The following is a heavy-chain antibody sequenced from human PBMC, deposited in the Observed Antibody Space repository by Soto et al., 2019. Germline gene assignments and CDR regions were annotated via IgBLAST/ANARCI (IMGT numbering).Heavy chain of an antibody. D-gene: IGHD4-17*01. CDR3: ARDKRVDDGDYFFDY. CDR1: GDSISSYY. V-gene: IGHV4-59*01. Sequence: SETLSLTCTVSGDSISSYYWSWIRQPPGKGLEWIGYMYYSGSTNYNPSLKSRVTISVDTSKNQFSLKLSSVTAADTAVYYCARDKRVDDGDYFFDYWGQGTLVTVSS. CDR2: MYYSGST. J-gene: IGHJ4*02.